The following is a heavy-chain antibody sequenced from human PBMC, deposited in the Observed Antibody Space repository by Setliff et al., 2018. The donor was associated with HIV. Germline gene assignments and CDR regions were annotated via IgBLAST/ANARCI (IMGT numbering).Heavy chain of an antibody. CDR1: GYTFTGYF. CDR3: ASRYSSLGHFQH. Sequence: ASVKVSCKTSGYTFTGYFLHWVRQAPGQGLEWMGRIDPNTGGTNYAQKFQGRVTMTRGTSISTAYTELSRLRSDDTAVYYCASRYSSLGHFQHWGQGTLVTVSS. V-gene: IGHV1-2*06. D-gene: IGHD6-13*01. J-gene: IGHJ1*01. CDR2: IDPNTGGT.